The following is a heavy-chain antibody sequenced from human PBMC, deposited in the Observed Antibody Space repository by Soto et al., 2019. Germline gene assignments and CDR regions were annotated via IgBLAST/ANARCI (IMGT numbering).Heavy chain of an antibody. CDR2: ISSSSSYI. D-gene: IGHD5-18*01. Sequence: EVQLVESGGGLVKPGGSLRLSCAASGFTFSSYSMNWVRQAPGKGLEWVSSISSSSSYIYYADSVKGRFTISRDNAKNALYQQMNSLRAEDTAVYYCAGPRDRDTAMVKNYYYYGMDVWGQGTTVTVSS. CDR1: GFTFSSYS. V-gene: IGHV3-21*01. CDR3: AGPRDRDTAMVKNYYYYGMDV. J-gene: IGHJ6*02.